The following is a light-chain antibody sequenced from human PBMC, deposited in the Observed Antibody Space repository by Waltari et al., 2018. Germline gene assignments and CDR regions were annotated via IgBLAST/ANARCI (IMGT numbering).Light chain of an antibody. V-gene: IGLV2-8*01. Sequence: QSALTQPPSASGSPGQSVSISCTGTSSDVGGYHYVSWYQQHPAKAPKLRIYEVTKRPSGVPYRFSGSKSGNTASLTVSGLQAEDEAYYYCTSYAVNNKLLFGGGTKLTVL. CDR2: EVT. CDR1: SSDVGGYHY. CDR3: TSYAVNNKLL. J-gene: IGLJ3*02.